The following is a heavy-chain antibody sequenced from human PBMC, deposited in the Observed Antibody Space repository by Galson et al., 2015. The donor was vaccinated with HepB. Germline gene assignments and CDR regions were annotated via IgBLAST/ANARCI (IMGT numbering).Heavy chain of an antibody. D-gene: IGHD6-6*01. CDR2: ISVYNDNT. J-gene: IGHJ6*02. CDR3: ARYSSSLYSYALAV. CDR1: GSTFSTYG. Sequence: SVKVSCKASGSTFSTYGFNWVRQAPGQGLEWLGWISVYNDNTDYAQKFQGRVTMTTDTSTSSAYMELRSLRSDDTAVYYCARYSSSLYSYALAVWGQGTTVPVSS. V-gene: IGHV1-18*04.